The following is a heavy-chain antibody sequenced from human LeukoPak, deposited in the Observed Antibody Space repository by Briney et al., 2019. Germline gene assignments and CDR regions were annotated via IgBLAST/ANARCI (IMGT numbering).Heavy chain of an antibody. CDR2: IIPILGTA. Sequence: SVKVSCKASGGTFSSYAISWVRQAPGQGLEWMGGIIPILGTANYAQKFQGRVTITADESTSTAYMELSSLRSEDTAVYYCARDLGKHIVVVTADYYYHMGVWGKGTTVTVSS. J-gene: IGHJ6*03. D-gene: IGHD2-21*02. CDR1: GGTFSSYA. CDR3: ARDLGKHIVVVTADYYYHMGV. V-gene: IGHV1-69*13.